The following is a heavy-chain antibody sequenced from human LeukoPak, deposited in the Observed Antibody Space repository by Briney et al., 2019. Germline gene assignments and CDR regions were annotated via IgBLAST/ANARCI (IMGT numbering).Heavy chain of an antibody. CDR2: INPNSGGT. V-gene: IGHV1-2*02. CDR1: GYTFTGYH. Sequence: GASVKVSCKASGYTFTGYHMHWVRQAPGQGLEWMGWINPNSGGTNYAQKFQGRVTMTRDTSISTAYMELSRLRSDDTAEYYCASIAVAGSGNWFDPWGQGTLVTVSS. CDR3: ASIAVAGSGNWFDP. J-gene: IGHJ5*02. D-gene: IGHD6-19*01.